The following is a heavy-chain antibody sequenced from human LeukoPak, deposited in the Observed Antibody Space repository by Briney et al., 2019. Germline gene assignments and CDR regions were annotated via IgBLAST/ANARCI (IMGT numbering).Heavy chain of an antibody. CDR2: IYYSGST. Sequence: SETLSLTCTVSGGSISSYYWSWIRQPPGKGLEWTGYIYYSGSTNYNPSLKSRVTISVDTSKNQFSLKLSSVTAADTAVYYCARGGNSEPYYFDYWGQGTLVTVSS. V-gene: IGHV4-59*01. CDR3: ARGGNSEPYYFDY. CDR1: GGSISSYY. J-gene: IGHJ4*02. D-gene: IGHD4-23*01.